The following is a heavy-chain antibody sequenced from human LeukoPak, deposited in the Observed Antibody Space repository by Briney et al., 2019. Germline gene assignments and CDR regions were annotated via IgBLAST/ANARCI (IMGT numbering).Heavy chain of an antibody. CDR2: IIPIFGTA. V-gene: IGHV1-69*13. Sequence: ASVKVSCKASGDTFTSYAMNWVRQAPGQGLEWMGGIIPIFGTANYAQKFQGRVTITADESTNTAYMELSSLRSEDTAVYYCASPGGSYPWSFDYWGQGTLVTVSS. CDR3: ASPGGSYPWSFDY. J-gene: IGHJ4*02. D-gene: IGHD1-26*01. CDR1: GDTFTSYA.